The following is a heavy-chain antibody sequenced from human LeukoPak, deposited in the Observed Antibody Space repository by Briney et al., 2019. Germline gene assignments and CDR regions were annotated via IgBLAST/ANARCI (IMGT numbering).Heavy chain of an antibody. J-gene: IGHJ6*04. CDR1: GFTFSRYD. V-gene: IGHV3-48*03. CDR3: AELGITMIGGV. CDR2: ISSSGSTI. D-gene: IGHD3-10*02. Sequence: PGGSLRLSCAASGFTFSRYDMNWVRQAPGKGLEWVSYISSSGSTIYYAASVKGRFTVSRDNAKNSLYLQMNSLRAEDTAVYYCAELGITMIGGVWGKGTTVTISS.